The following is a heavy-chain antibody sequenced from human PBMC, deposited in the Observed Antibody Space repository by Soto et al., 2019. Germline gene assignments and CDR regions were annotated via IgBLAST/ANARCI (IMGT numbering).Heavy chain of an antibody. D-gene: IGHD2-21*02. CDR2: ISAYNGNT. J-gene: IGHJ3*02. V-gene: IGHV1-18*01. CDR1: GYTFTSYG. Sequence: ASVKVSCKASGYTFTSYGISWVRQAPGQGLEWMGWISAYNGNTNYAQKLQGRVTMTTDTSTSTAYMELRSLRSDDTAVYYCARDTTRWSVVTQAFDIWGQGTMVTVS. CDR3: ARDTTRWSVVTQAFDI.